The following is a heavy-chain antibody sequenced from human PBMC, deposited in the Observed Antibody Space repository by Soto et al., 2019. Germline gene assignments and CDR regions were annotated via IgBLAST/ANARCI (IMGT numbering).Heavy chain of an antibody. V-gene: IGHV3-66*01. D-gene: IGHD3-9*01. CDR1: GFTVSSNS. Sequence: GGSLRLSCAASGFTVSSNSMSWVRQAPGKGLEWVSVIYSDGSTYYADSVKGRFTISRDNSKNTLYLQMNSLRAEDTAVYYCTRDGYDILTGYPTVDYWGQGTLVTVSS. J-gene: IGHJ4*02. CDR2: IYSDGST. CDR3: TRDGYDILTGYPTVDY.